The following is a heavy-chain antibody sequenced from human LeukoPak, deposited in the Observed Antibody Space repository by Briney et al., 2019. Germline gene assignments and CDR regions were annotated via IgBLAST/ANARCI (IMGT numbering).Heavy chain of an antibody. CDR2: IGTSSTTI. Sequence: GGSLRLSCAASGFTFSSYTMNWVRQPPGKGLEWVSNIGTSSTTIYYADSVKGRFTISRDNSKNTLYLQMGSLRAEDMAVYYCARWTVATIRGGGFDYWGQGTLVTVSS. J-gene: IGHJ4*02. CDR1: GFTFSSYT. D-gene: IGHD5-12*01. V-gene: IGHV3-48*01. CDR3: ARWTVATIRGGGFDY.